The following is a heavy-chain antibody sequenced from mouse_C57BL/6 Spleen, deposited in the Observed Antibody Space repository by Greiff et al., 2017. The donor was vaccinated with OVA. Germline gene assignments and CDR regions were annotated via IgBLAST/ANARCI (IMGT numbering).Heavy chain of an antibody. CDR2: IHPNSGST. J-gene: IGHJ1*03. CDR3: ASPYYGSSYEYFDV. D-gene: IGHD1-1*01. Sequence: QVQLQQPGAELVKPGASVKLSCKASGYTFTSYWMHWVKQRPGQGLEWIGMIHPNSGSTNYNEKFKSKATLTVDKSSSTAYMQLSSLTSEDSAVYYCASPYYGSSYEYFDVWGTGTTVTVSS. V-gene: IGHV1-64*01. CDR1: GYTFTSYW.